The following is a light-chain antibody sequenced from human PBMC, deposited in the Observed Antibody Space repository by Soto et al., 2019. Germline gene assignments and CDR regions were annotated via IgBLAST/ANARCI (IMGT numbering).Light chain of an antibody. Sequence: EFVLTQSPGTLSLSPGERATLSCWASQSVSNNYLAWYQQKPGQAPRLLIYGASNRATGIPDRFSGSGSGTDFTLTISRLEPEDFALFYCHQYSSSPITFGQGTRLEI. J-gene: IGKJ5*01. CDR1: QSVSNNY. CDR3: HQYSSSPIT. CDR2: GAS. V-gene: IGKV3-20*01.